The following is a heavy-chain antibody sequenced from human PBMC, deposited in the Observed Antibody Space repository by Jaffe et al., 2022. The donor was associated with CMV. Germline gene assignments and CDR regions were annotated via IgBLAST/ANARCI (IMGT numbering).Heavy chain of an antibody. J-gene: IGHJ6*02. D-gene: IGHD3-10*01. CDR3: AKAILSSGSLYYYYYGMDV. V-gene: IGHV3-30*18. Sequence: QVQLVESGGGVVQPGRSLRLSCAASGFTFSSYGMHWVRQAPGKGLEWVAVISYDGSNKYYADSVKGRFTISRDNSKNTLYLQMNSLRAEDTAVYYCAKAILSSGSLYYYYYGMDVWGQGTTVTVSS. CDR2: ISYDGSNK. CDR1: GFTFSSYG.